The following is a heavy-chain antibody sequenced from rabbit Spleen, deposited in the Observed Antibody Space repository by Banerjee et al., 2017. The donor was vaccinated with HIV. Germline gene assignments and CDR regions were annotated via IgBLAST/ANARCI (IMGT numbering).Heavy chain of an antibody. V-gene: IGHV1S45*01. CDR2: IDTNDGDT. CDR3: ARDTGSSFSSYGMDL. D-gene: IGHD8-1*01. Sequence: QEQLEESGGGLVKPGASLALTCKASGLDFSSSYWICWVRQAPGKGLEWIACIDTNDGDTDYANWPKGRFTISKTSSTTVTLQMTSLTAADTATYFCARDTGSSFSSYGMDLWGPGTLVTVS. J-gene: IGHJ6*01. CDR1: GLDFSSSYW.